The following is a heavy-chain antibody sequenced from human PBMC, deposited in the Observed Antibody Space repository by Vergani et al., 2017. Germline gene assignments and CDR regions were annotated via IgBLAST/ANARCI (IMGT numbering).Heavy chain of an antibody. J-gene: IGHJ5*02. V-gene: IGHV4-39*01. Sequence: QLQLQESGPGLVKPSATLALTCSVSGASIRSSNYYWGWIRQPPGKGLEWIASIYYSGSTYYNPSLKGRVTISVDTSKNQFSLKLSSVLAADTAVYFCARHSXVEWLVKLGWIDPWGKGILVTVSS. CDR2: IYYSGST. D-gene: IGHD6-19*01. CDR1: GASIRSSNYY. CDR3: ARHSXVEWLVKLGWIDP.